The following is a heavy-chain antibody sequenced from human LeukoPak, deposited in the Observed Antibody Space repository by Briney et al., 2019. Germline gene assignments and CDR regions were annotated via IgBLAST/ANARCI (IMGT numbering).Heavy chain of an antibody. CDR3: ARLSIYYYYMDV. D-gene: IGHD2-21*01. Sequence: ASETLSLTCTVSGGSISSYYWSWIRQPPGKGLEWIGYVYTSGSTNYNPSLKSRVTISVDTSKNQFSLKLSSVTAADTAVYYCARLSIYYYYMDVWGKGTTVTVSS. CDR2: VYTSGST. V-gene: IGHV4-4*09. CDR1: GGSISSYY. J-gene: IGHJ6*03.